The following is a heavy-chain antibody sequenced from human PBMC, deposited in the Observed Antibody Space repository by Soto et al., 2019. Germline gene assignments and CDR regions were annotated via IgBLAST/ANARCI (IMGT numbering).Heavy chain of an antibody. Sequence: QVQLVPSGSEVKKPGASVQVSCKASGYTVTSCGISCVRQAPGQGLEWMVWISAYNGNTNYAQKLQGRVTMPTDTPTSTAYMELRSLISDDTAVHYCAREANDILTGFDTIDYCCQGTLVTVSS. CDR1: GYTVTSCG. J-gene: IGHJ4*02. CDR2: ISAYNGNT. D-gene: IGHD3-9*01. CDR3: AREANDILTGFDTIDY. V-gene: IGHV1-18*01.